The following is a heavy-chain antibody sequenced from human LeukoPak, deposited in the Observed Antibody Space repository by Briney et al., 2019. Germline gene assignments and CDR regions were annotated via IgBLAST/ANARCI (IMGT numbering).Heavy chain of an antibody. CDR1: GYTFTGYY. D-gene: IGHD6-13*01. J-gene: IGHJ6*03. V-gene: IGHV1-2*02. Sequence: GASVKVSCKASGYTFTGYYMHWVRQAPGQGLEWMGWINPNSGGTNYAQKFQGRVTMTRHTSISTAYMELSRLRSDHTAVYYSARDSWQPAPAHGIYSSWYPLSLSHYYYMDVWGKGTTVTVSS. CDR2: INPNSGGT. CDR3: ARDSWQPAPAHGIYSSWYPLSLSHYYYMDV.